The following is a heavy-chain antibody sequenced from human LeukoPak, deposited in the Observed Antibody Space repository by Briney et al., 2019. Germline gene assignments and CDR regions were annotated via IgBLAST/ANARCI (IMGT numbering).Heavy chain of an antibody. CDR3: ARATRGAFDI. J-gene: IGHJ3*02. Sequence: SETLSLTCTVSGGSINYYYWSWIRQPPGKGLEWIGYIYYSGSANYNPSLKSRVSISVDTSKNHFSLKLSSVTAADTAVYYCARATRGAFDIWGQGTMVTVSS. D-gene: IGHD3-10*01. V-gene: IGHV4-59*01. CDR2: IYYSGSA. CDR1: GGSINYYY.